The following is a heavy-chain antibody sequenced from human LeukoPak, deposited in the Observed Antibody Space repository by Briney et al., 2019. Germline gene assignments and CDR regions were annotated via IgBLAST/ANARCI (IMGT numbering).Heavy chain of an antibody. CDR1: GGSISSYY. Sequence: SETLSLTCTVSGGSISSYYWNWIRQPPGKGLEWIGEINHSGSTNYNPSLKSRVTISVDTSKNQFSLKLRSVTAADTAVYYCASNYDILTGYYGHWGQGTLVTASS. D-gene: IGHD3-9*01. V-gene: IGHV4-34*01. CDR2: INHSGST. CDR3: ASNYDILTGYYGH. J-gene: IGHJ4*02.